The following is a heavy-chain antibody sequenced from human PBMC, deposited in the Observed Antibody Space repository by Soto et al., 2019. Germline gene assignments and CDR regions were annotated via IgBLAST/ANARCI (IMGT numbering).Heavy chain of an antibody. V-gene: IGHV1-3*01. J-gene: IGHJ6*02. CDR1: GYTFTSYA. D-gene: IGHD3-9*01. Sequence: ASVKVSCKASGYTFTSYAMHCVLQSPLQRLEWMGWINAGNGNTKYSQKFQGRVTITRDTSASTAYMELSSLRSEDTAVYYCARVLRYFDWLSDYGMDVWGQGTTVTVSS. CDR3: ARVLRYFDWLSDYGMDV. CDR2: INAGNGNT.